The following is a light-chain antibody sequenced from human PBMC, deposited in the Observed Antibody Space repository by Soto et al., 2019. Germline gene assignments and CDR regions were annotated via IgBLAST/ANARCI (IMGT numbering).Light chain of an antibody. V-gene: IGLV2-14*01. CDR1: SSDFGGYNF. CDR3: SSYTSSSTRV. J-gene: IGLJ1*01. CDR2: EVS. Sequence: QSVLTQPASVSGSPGQSITISCTGTSSDFGGYNFVSWYQQHPGEAPKLMIYEVSNRPSGVSSRFSGSKSGHTASLTISGLQAEDEADYYCSSYTSSSTRVFGTGTKVTVL.